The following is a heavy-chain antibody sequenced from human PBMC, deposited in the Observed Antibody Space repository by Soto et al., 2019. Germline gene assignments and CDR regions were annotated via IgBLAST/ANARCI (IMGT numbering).Heavy chain of an antibody. V-gene: IGHV4-59*01. Sequence: SETLSLTCTVSGDSISTFYWSWIRQPPGKGLEWIGYIHYSGSTNYNPSLKSQVIISVDTSKNQFSLKLSSVTAADTAVYFCARVRSSLFDYWGQGTLVTVSS. CDR3: ARVRSSLFDY. D-gene: IGHD3-3*01. CDR1: GDSISTFY. CDR2: IHYSGST. J-gene: IGHJ4*02.